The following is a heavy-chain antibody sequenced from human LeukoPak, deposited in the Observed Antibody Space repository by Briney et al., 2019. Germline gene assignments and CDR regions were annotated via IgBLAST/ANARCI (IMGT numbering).Heavy chain of an antibody. J-gene: IGHJ3*02. Sequence: SETLSVTCAVYGGSFSGYYWSWIRQPPGKGLEWIGEINHSGSTNYTPSLKSRVTISVDTSKNQFSLKLSSVTAADTAVYYCARAQYSHLGHPFDIWGQGTMVTVSS. V-gene: IGHV4-34*01. CDR1: GGSFSGYY. CDR3: ARAQYSHLGHPFDI. D-gene: IGHD2/OR15-2a*01. CDR2: INHSGST.